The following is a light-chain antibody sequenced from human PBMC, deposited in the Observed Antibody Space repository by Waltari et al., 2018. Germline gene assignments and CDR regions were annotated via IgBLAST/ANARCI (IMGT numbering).Light chain of an antibody. V-gene: IGLV2-23*02. CDR2: QVT. CDR3: CSYARYSTPSWI. J-gene: IGLJ2*01. Sequence: QSALTQPASVSGSPGQSITISCTGTSSDVGAYDFVSWYQRYPGKGPKLLISQVTKRPSGLATRFPGSKSGNTASLTISGLQAEDEADYFCCSYARYSTPSWIFGGGTKLTVL. CDR1: SSDVGAYDF.